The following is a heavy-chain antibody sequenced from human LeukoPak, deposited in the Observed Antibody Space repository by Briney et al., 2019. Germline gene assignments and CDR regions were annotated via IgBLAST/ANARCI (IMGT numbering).Heavy chain of an antibody. CDR3: ARATQSSSSSVFDY. Sequence: SETLSLTCTVSGGSISSGSYYWSWIRQPAGKGLEWIGRIYTSGSTNYNPSLKSRVTISVDTSKNQFSLKLSSVTAADTAVYYCARATQSSSSSVFDYWGQGTLVTVSS. CDR1: GGSISSGSYY. D-gene: IGHD6-6*01. CDR2: IYTSGST. V-gene: IGHV4-61*02. J-gene: IGHJ4*02.